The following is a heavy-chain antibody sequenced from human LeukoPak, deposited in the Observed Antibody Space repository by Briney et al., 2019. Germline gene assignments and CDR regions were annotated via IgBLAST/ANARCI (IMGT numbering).Heavy chain of an antibody. CDR3: ASSAVGYYDILTGYYRPNWFDP. CDR1: GYTFTSYD. CDR2: MNPNSGNT. J-gene: IGHJ5*02. Sequence: GASVKVSCKASGYTFTSYDINWVRQATGQGLEWMGWMNPNSGNTGYAQKFQGRVTITRNTSISTAYMELSSLRSEDTAVYYCASSAVGYYDILTGYYRPNWFDPWGQGTPVTVSS. V-gene: IGHV1-8*03. D-gene: IGHD3-9*01.